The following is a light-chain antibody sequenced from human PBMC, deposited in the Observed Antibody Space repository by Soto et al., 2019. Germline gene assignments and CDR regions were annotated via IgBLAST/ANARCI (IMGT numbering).Light chain of an antibody. CDR2: GAS. V-gene: IGKV3-20*01. CDR3: QQYGSSPQGT. J-gene: IGKJ1*01. CDR1: QSVSSSY. Sequence: EIVLTQSPGTLSLSPGERATLSCRASQSVSSSYLAWYQQKPGQAPRPRIYGASSRATGIPDRFSGSGSGTDFTLTISRLEPEDFAVYYCQQYGSSPQGTFGQGTKVEIK.